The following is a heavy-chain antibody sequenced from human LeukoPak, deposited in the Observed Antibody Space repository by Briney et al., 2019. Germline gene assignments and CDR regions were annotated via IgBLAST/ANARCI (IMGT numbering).Heavy chain of an antibody. V-gene: IGHV4-59*01. CDR2: IYNSGST. CDR3: ARRQTPDC. D-gene: IGHD2-15*01. J-gene: IGHJ4*02. CDR1: GGAISGYS. Sequence: SETLPLTCTVSGGAISGYSWSWIRQPPGQGMEWVGNIYNSGSTDYKPSLKSRVTISRDTSKNQIQLRLSSVTAADTAVYYCARRQTPDCWGQGTLVTVSS.